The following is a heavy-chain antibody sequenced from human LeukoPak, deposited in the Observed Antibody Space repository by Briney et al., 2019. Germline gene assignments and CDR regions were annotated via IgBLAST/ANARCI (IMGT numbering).Heavy chain of an antibody. CDR2: VNNRGLA. CDR3: ARGRASYDILTGYYVSQNWFDP. Sequence: SETLSLTCEVYSGSFSDYHWSWIRQPPGQGLEWIGQVNNRGLATYNPSLKRPATISINTSKNQFSLKVTSVTAADTAVYYCARGRASYDILTGYYVSQNWFDPWGQGTLVTVSS. CDR1: SGSFSDYH. J-gene: IGHJ5*02. D-gene: IGHD3-9*01. V-gene: IGHV4-34*01.